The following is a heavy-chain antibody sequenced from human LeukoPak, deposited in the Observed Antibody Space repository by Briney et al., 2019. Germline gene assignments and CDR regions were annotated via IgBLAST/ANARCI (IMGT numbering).Heavy chain of an antibody. V-gene: IGHV1-2*02. Sequence: ASVKVSCKASGYTFTCYYMHWVRQAPGQGLEWMGWINPNSGGTNYAQKFQGRVTMTRDTSISTAYMELSRLRSDDTAVYYCARLRWLRFTPHYYYGMDVWGQGTTVTVSS. CDR1: GYTFTCYY. CDR3: ARLRWLRFTPHYYYGMDV. CDR2: INPNSGGT. D-gene: IGHD5-12*01. J-gene: IGHJ6*02.